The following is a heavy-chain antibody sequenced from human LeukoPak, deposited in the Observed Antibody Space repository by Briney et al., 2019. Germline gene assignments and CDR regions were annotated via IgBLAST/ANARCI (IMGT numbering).Heavy chain of an antibody. V-gene: IGHV4-59*01. J-gene: IGHJ6*02. CDR3: ARGACDTLTGYCYYYYYVMDV. CDR2: IYYSGST. Sequence: SETLSLTCTVSGGSISSYYWSWIRQPPGKGLEWIGYIYYSGSTSYNPSLESRVSISVDTSKNQLSLNLSSVTAADTAVYYCARGACDTLTGYCYYYYYVMDVWGQGTTVTVSS. D-gene: IGHD3-9*01. CDR1: GGSISSYY.